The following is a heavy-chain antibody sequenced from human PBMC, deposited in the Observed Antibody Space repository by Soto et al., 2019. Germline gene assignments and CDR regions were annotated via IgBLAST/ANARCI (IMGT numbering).Heavy chain of an antibody. CDR2: TSSDGSDK. D-gene: IGHD3-3*01. CDR1: GFTFSSYA. CDR3: AKARGRFLEWLFLEH. V-gene: IGHV3-30-3*01. J-gene: IGHJ1*01. Sequence: QGQLVESGGGVVQPGRSLKLSCAASGFTFSSYAMHWVRQAPGKGLEWVAVTSSDGSDKFYADSVKGRFTISRDNSRNMLYLQMNTLGAEDTAVYYCAKARGRFLEWLFLEHWGQGTLVTVSS.